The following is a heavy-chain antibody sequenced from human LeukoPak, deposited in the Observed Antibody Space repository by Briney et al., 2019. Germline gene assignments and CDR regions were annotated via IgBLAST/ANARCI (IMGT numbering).Heavy chain of an antibody. Sequence: SETLSLTCSVSGGSITSSTYYWGWIRQPPGKGLEWIGSIYYSGGTYYNPSLRSRAAMSIDTSKNQLSLRLSSVTAADTAIYYCAGLYNGKRPPDYWGQGTMVTVSS. CDR2: IYYSGGT. D-gene: IGHD1-14*01. V-gene: IGHV4-39*01. J-gene: IGHJ3*01. CDR3: AGLYNGKRPPDY. CDR1: GGSITSSTYY.